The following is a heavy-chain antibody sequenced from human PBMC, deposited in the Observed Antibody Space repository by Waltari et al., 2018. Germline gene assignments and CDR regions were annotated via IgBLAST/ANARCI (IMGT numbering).Heavy chain of an antibody. CDR1: GGSFSGYY. V-gene: IGHV4-34*01. J-gene: IGHJ2*01. D-gene: IGHD3-16*01. Sequence: QVQLQQWGAGLLKPSETLSLTCAVSGGSFSGYYWSWIRQPPGKGLEWIGEINHSGSTNYNPSLKSRVTISVDTSKNQFSLKLSSVTAADTAVYYCARGRGERRRITPGWYFDLWGRGTLVTVSS. CDR3: ARGRGERRRITPGWYFDL. CDR2: INHSGST.